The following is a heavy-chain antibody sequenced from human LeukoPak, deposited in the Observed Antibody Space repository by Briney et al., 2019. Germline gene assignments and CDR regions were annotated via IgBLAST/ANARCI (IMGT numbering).Heavy chain of an antibody. D-gene: IGHD2-2*01. J-gene: IGHJ6*02. V-gene: IGHV1-2*02. CDR3: ARVSPSIVVVPAAMGEDYYYYYGMDV. CDR1: GYTFTGYY. CDR2: INPNSGGT. Sequence: ASVKVSCKASGYTFTGYYMHWVRQAPGQGLEWMGWINPNSGGTNYAQKFQGRVTMTRDTSISTAYMELSRLRSDDTAVYYCARVSPSIVVVPAAMGEDYYYYYGMDVWGQGTTVTVSS.